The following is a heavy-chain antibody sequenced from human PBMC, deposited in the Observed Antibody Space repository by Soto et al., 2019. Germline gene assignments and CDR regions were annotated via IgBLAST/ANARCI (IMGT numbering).Heavy chain of an antibody. J-gene: IGHJ4*02. V-gene: IGHV3-74*01. CDR1: GFTFSTYL. Sequence: GGSLRLSCAATGFTFSTYLMHWVRQGPGKGLVWVSRISTDGSSTTYADSVKGRFTISRDNAKNTLYLQMNSLRAEDTAVYYCARATGSNHPFDYWGQGSLVTVSS. CDR3: ARATGSNHPFDY. CDR2: ISTDGSST. D-gene: IGHD2-2*01.